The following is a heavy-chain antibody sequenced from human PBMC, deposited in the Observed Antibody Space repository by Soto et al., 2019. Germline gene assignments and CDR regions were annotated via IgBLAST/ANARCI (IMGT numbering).Heavy chain of an antibody. CDR2: INQDTSYR. Sequence: PGGSLRLSCVASGFRFSSYWMTWVRQAPGKGLEWVAIINQDTSYRYYVDSVEGRFTISRDNAKSSVYLQMNRLRAEDTALYYCAKVGYNDWDFDRWGQGTLVTV. CDR3: AKVGYNDWDFDR. V-gene: IGHV3-7*01. J-gene: IGHJ4*02. CDR1: GFRFSSYW. D-gene: IGHD3-16*01.